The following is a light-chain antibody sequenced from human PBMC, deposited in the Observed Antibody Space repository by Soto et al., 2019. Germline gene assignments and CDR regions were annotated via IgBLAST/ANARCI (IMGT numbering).Light chain of an antibody. V-gene: IGKV3-20*01. CDR2: SAS. Sequence: EIVLTQSPDTLSLSPGERATLSCRASQSVSSTYLAWYQQKPGQTPRLLIYSASSRATGIPDRFSGSGSDTDFTLTISRLEPEDSAVYYCQQYGSSPPFTFGPGTRVDIK. CDR1: QSVSSTY. J-gene: IGKJ3*01. CDR3: QQYGSSPPFT.